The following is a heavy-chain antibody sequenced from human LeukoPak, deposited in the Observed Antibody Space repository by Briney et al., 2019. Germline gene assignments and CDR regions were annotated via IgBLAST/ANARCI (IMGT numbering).Heavy chain of an antibody. D-gene: IGHD3-10*01. CDR1: GASIGSGSNY. Sequence: PSETLSLTCSVSGASIGSGSNYWGWIRQPPGKTLEWIGSIYSSGSTYYNPSLKSRVIIIIDKPKNHFSLTLSSVTAADTAVYYCARSDGYGLVGIWGQGTMVTVSS. J-gene: IGHJ3*02. V-gene: IGHV4-39*07. CDR2: IYSSGST. CDR3: ARSDGYGLVGI.